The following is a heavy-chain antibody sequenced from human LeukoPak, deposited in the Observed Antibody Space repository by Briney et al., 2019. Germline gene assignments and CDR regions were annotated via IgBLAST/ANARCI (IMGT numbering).Heavy chain of an antibody. J-gene: IGHJ4*02. CDR3: AKERGTVVDY. D-gene: IGHD4-23*01. V-gene: IGHV3-21*04. Sequence: PGGSLRLSCAASGFTFSSYSMNWVRQAPGKGLEWVSSISSSSSYIYYADSVKGRFTISRDNAKNTLYLQMNSLRAEDTAVYYCAKERGTVVDYWGQGTLVTVSS. CDR1: GFTFSSYS. CDR2: ISSSSSYI.